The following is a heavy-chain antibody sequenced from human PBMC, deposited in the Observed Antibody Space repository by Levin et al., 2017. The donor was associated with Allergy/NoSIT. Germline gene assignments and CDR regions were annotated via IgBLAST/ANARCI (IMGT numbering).Heavy chain of an antibody. V-gene: IGHV7-4-1*02. CDR2: INTNTGNP. J-gene: IGHJ4*02. CDR3: ARDRRQTYCSGGSCYSAVVDY. Sequence: ASVKVSCKASGYTFTSYAMNWVRQAPGQGLEWMGWINTNTGNPTYAQGFTGRFVFSLDTSVSTAYLQISSLKAEDTAVYYCARDRRQTYCSGGSCYSAVVDYWGQGTLVTVSS. D-gene: IGHD2-15*01. CDR1: GYTFTSYA.